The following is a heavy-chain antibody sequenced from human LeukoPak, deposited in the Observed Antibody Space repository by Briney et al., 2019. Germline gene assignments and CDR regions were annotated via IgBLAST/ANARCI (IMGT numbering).Heavy chain of an antibody. CDR3: ARVSGYHWESFYDY. CDR2: IYYTGVT. Sequence: SETLSLTCTVSGASISSSRDYWGWIRQPPGKGLEWIGSIYYTGVTYYNPSLKSRVTISVDTSKNQFSLKLRSVTAADTAVYYCARVSGYHWESFYDYWGQGTLVTVSS. CDR1: GASISSSRDY. D-gene: IGHD5-12*01. V-gene: IGHV4-39*07. J-gene: IGHJ4*02.